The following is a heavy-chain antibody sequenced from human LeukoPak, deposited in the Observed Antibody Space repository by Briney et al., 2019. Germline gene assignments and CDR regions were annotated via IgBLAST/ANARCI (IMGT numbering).Heavy chain of an antibody. CDR1: GFTFSSHS. Sequence: GGSLRLSCAASGFTFSSHSMNWVRQAPGKGLEWVSSIGSSSSYIYYADSVKGRFTISRDNAKNSLYLQMNSLRAEDTAVYYCARYNWNDEDYWGQGTLVTVSS. CDR3: ARYNWNDEDY. J-gene: IGHJ4*02. V-gene: IGHV3-21*01. D-gene: IGHD1-1*01. CDR2: IGSSSSYI.